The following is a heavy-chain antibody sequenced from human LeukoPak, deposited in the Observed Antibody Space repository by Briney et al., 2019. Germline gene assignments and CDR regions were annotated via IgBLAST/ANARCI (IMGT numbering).Heavy chain of an antibody. CDR3: ARVGSGCFDY. J-gene: IGHJ4*02. CDR2: IYYSGNT. D-gene: IGHD6-19*01. V-gene: IGHV4-59*01. CDR1: GGSISSYY. Sequence: SETLSLTCTVSGGSISSYYWSWIRQPAGEGLEWIGYIYYSGNTNDNPSLKSRVTISIDTSKNQFSLKMSSVTAADTAVYYCARVGSGCFDYWGQGTLVTVSS.